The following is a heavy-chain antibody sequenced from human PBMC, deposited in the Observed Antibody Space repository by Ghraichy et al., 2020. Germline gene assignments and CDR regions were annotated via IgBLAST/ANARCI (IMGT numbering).Heavy chain of an antibody. Sequence: SETLSLTCTVSGGSVSSGSYYWSWIRQPPGKGLEWIGYIYYSGSTNYNPSLKSRVTISVDTSKNQFSLKLSSVTAADTAVYYCARSHGVWIWGYPYHFDYWGQGTLVTVSS. CDR1: GGSVSSGSYY. D-gene: IGHD2-2*03. CDR3: ARSHGVWIWGYPYHFDY. CDR2: IYYSGST. J-gene: IGHJ4*02. V-gene: IGHV4-61*01.